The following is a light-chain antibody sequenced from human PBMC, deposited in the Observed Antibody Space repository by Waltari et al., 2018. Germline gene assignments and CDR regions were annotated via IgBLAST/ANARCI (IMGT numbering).Light chain of an antibody. CDR2: DND. CDR3: GTWDRSLAAGV. CDR1: SPNIGGNY. Sequence: QSVLTQPPSVSAAPGQKVTISCSGSSPNIGGNYVAWYQHLPGAAPKLVIYDNDRRPSGFPDRFSGSKSGTAASLVITGLQTGDEADYYCGTWDRSLAAGVFGGGTKVTVL. J-gene: IGLJ3*02. V-gene: IGLV1-51*01.